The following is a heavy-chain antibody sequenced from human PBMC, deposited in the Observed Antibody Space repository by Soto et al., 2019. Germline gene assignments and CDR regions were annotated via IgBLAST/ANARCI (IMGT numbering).Heavy chain of an antibody. CDR3: ARVPGVAVADYNDY. CDR1: GYTFTSYG. CDR2: ISAYNGNT. D-gene: IGHD6-19*01. Sequence: EASVKVSCKASGYTFTSYGISWVRQAPGQGLEWMGWISAYNGNTNYAQKLQGRVTMTTDTSTSTAYMELRSLRSDDTAVYYCARVPGVAVADYNDYWGQGTLVTVSS. V-gene: IGHV1-18*01. J-gene: IGHJ4*02.